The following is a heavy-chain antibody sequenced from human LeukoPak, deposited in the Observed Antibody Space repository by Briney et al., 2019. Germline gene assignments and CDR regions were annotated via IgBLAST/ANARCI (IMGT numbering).Heavy chain of an antibody. CDR3: ARGREIVVVPAANPYWYFDL. J-gene: IGHJ2*01. CDR1: GGSISSGGYY. D-gene: IGHD2-2*01. Sequence: PSETLSLTCTVSGGSISSGGYYWSWIRQHPGKGLEWIGYIYYSGSTYYNPSLKSRVTISVDTSKNQFSLKLSFVTAADTAVYYCARGREIVVVPAANPYWYFDLWGCGTLVTVSS. V-gene: IGHV4-31*03. CDR2: IYYSGST.